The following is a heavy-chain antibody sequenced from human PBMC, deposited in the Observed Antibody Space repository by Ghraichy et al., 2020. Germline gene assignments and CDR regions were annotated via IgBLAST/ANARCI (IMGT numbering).Heavy chain of an antibody. J-gene: IGHJ4*02. D-gene: IGHD3-10*01. CDR3: ARGCYGELLFDY. CDR1: GFTYRTHA. CDR2: ISVSGGDT. Sequence: LSLTCGVSGFTYRTHAMSWVRQAPGKGLEWVSGISVSGGDTYYADSVKGRFTISRDNSKNTLNLQMNSLRVEDTAVYYCARGCYGELLFDYWGQGTLVTVSS. V-gene: IGHV3-23*01.